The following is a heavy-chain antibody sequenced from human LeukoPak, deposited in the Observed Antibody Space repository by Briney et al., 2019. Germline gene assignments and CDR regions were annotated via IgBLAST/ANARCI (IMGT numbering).Heavy chain of an antibody. J-gene: IGHJ4*02. CDR3: ATVSGYSSIYYFDY. D-gene: IGHD6-13*01. Sequence: ASVKVSCKVSGYTLTELSIHWVRQAPGKELEWMGGFDPEDGETIYAQKFQGRVTMTEDTSTDTAYMELSSLRSEDTAVYYCATVSGYSSIYYFDYWGQGTLVTVSS. V-gene: IGHV1-24*01. CDR2: FDPEDGET. CDR1: GYTLTELS.